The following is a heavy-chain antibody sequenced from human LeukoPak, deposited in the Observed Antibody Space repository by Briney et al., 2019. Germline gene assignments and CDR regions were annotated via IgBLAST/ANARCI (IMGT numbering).Heavy chain of an antibody. V-gene: IGHV3-23*01. CDR3: AKGDSYYDLLTCFDF. CDR2: VNADGTIT. Sequence: GGSPRLSCAASGFAFNNYAMHWVRQTPGKGLEWVSTVNADGTITYYADSVKGRFTVSRDNPQNTLYLQMNSLRAEDAAVYYCAKGDSYYDLLTCFDFWGHGTLVTVSS. CDR1: GFAFNNYA. D-gene: IGHD3-9*01. J-gene: IGHJ4*01.